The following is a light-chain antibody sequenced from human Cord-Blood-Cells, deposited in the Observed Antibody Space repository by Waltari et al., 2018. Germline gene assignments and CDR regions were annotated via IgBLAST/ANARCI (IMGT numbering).Light chain of an antibody. CDR2: DAS. J-gene: IGKJ1*01. CDR1: QSVSSY. Sequence: EIVLTQSPATLSLSPGERATLSCRASQSVSSYLAWYQQKPGQAPRLLIYDASNRATGIPARFSGSGSVTDCTLTISSLEPEDFAVYYCQQRSNWPPWTFGQGTKVEIK. V-gene: IGKV3-11*01. CDR3: QQRSNWPPWT.